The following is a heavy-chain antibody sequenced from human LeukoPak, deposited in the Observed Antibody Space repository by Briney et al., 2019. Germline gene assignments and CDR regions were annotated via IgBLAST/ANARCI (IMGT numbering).Heavy chain of an antibody. Sequence: SETLSLTCTDSGGSISSYYWSWIRQPPGKGLEWIGYIYYSGSTNYNPSLKSRVTISVDTSKNQFSLKLSSVTAADTAVYYCASMGYYYYCMDVWGKGTTVAVSS. CDR1: GGSISSYY. D-gene: IGHD3-10*01. CDR2: IYYSGST. J-gene: IGHJ6*03. V-gene: IGHV4-59*01. CDR3: ASMGYYYYCMDV.